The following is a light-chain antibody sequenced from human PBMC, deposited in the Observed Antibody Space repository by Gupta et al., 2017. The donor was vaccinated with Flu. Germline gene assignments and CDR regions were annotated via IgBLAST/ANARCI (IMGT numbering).Light chain of an antibody. CDR2: GTS. Sequence: IVLTQSPGTLSLLPGERATLSCRASHSINTKYLGWYQQKPGQAPRLLIYGTSTRATGIPDRFSASGSGTDFTLTISRLEPEDSAVYYCQQYGTAPFTFGPGTRVDIK. V-gene: IGKV3-20*01. J-gene: IGKJ3*01. CDR1: HSINTKY. CDR3: QQYGTAPFT.